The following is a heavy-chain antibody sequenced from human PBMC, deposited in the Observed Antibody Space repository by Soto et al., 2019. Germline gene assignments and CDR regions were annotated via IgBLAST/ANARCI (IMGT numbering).Heavy chain of an antibody. Sequence: QVQLVQSGAEVKKPGASVKVSCKASGYTFTGYYMHWVRQAPGQGLEWMGWINANSGGTNYAQKFQGWVTMTRDTSISTAYMELSRLRSDDTAVYYCGRGRRGWGSYYNRHFDYWGQRTLVTVSS. CDR3: GRGRRGWGSYYNRHFDY. D-gene: IGHD3-10*01. J-gene: IGHJ4*02. CDR2: INANSGGT. V-gene: IGHV1-2*04. CDR1: GYTFTGYY.